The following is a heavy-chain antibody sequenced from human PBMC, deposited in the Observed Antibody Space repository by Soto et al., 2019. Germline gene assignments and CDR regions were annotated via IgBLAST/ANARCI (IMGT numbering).Heavy chain of an antibody. Sequence: GGSLRLSCAASGFTFSSYWMHWVRQAPGKGLVWVSRINSDGSSTSYADSVKGRFTISRDNAKNTLYLQMNSLRAEDTAVYYRARDRVIAARNWFDPWGQGTLVTVSS. CDR2: INSDGSST. V-gene: IGHV3-74*01. J-gene: IGHJ5*02. CDR1: GFTFSSYW. D-gene: IGHD6-6*01. CDR3: ARDRVIAARNWFDP.